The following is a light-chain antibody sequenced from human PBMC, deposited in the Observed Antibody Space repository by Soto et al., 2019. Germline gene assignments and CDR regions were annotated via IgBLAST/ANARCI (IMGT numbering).Light chain of an antibody. V-gene: IGKV1-9*01. J-gene: IGKJ4*01. CDR3: QQVNSYPLT. CDR1: QGLRAF. CDR2: AAS. Sequence: DIQLTQAPSFLSASIGDRVTITCLASQGLRAFLAWYQQLPGKAPKLLIYAASTLQSGVPSRFSGSGSGTEFTLTISSLQPEDFATYSCQQVNSYPLTFGGGTKVELK.